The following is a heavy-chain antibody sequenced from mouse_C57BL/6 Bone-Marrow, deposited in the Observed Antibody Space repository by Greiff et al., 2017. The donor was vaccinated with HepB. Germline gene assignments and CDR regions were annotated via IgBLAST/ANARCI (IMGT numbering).Heavy chain of an antibody. D-gene: IGHD1-1*01. CDR2: IYPRSGNT. V-gene: IGHV1-81*01. CDR3: ARKDYGSSWGY. J-gene: IGHJ2*01. CDR1: GYTFTSYG. Sequence: QVQLKESGAELARPGASVKLSCKASGYTFTSYGISLVKQRTGQGLEWIGEIYPRSGNTYYNEKFKGKATLTADKSSSTAYMELRSLTSEDSAVYFCARKDYGSSWGYWGQGTTLTVSS.